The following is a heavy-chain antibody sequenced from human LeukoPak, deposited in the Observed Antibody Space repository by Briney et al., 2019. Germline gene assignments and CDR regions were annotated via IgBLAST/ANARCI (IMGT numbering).Heavy chain of an antibody. J-gene: IGHJ4*02. CDR3: ARGSKSYGDYIRSRLYYFDY. V-gene: IGHV3-30*03. Sequence: GGSLRLSCAASGFTFSSYGMHWVRQAPGKGLEWVAVISYDGINKYYADSVKGRFTISRDNSKNTLYLQMNSLRAKDTAVYYCARGSKSYGDYIRSRLYYFDYWGQGTLVTVSS. CDR1: GFTFSSYG. D-gene: IGHD4-17*01. CDR2: ISYDGINK.